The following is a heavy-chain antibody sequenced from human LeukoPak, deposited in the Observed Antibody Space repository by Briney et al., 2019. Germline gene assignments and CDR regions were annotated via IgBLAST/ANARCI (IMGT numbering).Heavy chain of an antibody. CDR3: AARTGDRYYYYYMDV. V-gene: IGHV1-58*02. CDR1: GFTFTSSA. CDR2: IVVGSGNT. Sequence: GTSVNVSCKASGFTFTSSAMQWVRQARGQRLEWIGWIVVGSGNTNYAQKFQERVTITRDMSTSTAYMELSSLRSEDTAVYYYAARTGDRYYYYYMDVWGKGTTVTVSS. J-gene: IGHJ6*03. D-gene: IGHD7-27*01.